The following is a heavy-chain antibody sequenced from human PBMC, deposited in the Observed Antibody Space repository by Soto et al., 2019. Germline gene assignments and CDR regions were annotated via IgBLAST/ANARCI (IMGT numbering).Heavy chain of an antibody. D-gene: IGHD6-19*01. CDR2: IYTSGST. CDR1: GDSISSYY. V-gene: IGHV4-4*07. Sequence: QVQLQESGPGLVKPSETLSLTCTVSGDSISSYYWSWIRQPAGKGLEWIGRIYTSGSTNYNPSLKSRVTMSVDTSKNQFSLKLSSVTAEDTAVYYCAREGEYGSGWYYFDYWGQGTLVTVSS. CDR3: AREGEYGSGWYYFDY. J-gene: IGHJ4*02.